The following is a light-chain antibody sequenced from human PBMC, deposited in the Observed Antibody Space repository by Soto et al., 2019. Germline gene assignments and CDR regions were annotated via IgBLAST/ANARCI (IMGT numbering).Light chain of an antibody. CDR1: QSLLYSSNNKNY. V-gene: IGKV4-1*01. Sequence: DIVMTQSPDSLPVSLGERATINCKSSQSLLYSSNNKNYLAWYQQKPGQPPKLLIFWASTRESGVPDRFSGSGSGTDFTLTISRLQAEDVAVYYCQQYNSYSPFTFGPGTKVDIK. CDR3: QQYNSYSPFT. J-gene: IGKJ3*01. CDR2: WAS.